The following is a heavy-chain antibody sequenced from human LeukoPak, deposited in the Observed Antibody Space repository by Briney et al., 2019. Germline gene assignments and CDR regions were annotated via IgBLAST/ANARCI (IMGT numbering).Heavy chain of an antibody. CDR2: IYYSGST. CDR3: ARDGYKLD. D-gene: IGHD5-24*01. Sequence: PSETLSLTCTVSGGSISSSSYYWGWIRQPPGKGLEWIGSIYYSGSTYYNPSLKSRVTISVDTSKNQFSLKLSSVTAADTAVYYCARDGYKLDWGQGTLVTVSS. V-gene: IGHV4-39*02. CDR1: GGSISSSSYY. J-gene: IGHJ4*02.